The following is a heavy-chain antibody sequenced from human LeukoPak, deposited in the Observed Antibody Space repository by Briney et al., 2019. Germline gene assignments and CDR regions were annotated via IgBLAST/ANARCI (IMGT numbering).Heavy chain of an antibody. D-gene: IGHD3-16*02. V-gene: IGHV4-31*03. Sequence: PSETLSLTCTVSGGPISSGGYYWSWIRQHPGKGLEWIGYIYYSGSTYYNPSLKSRVTISVDTSKNQFSLKLSSVTAADTAVYYCARESGKAVWGSYRYKFDYWGQGTLVTVSS. CDR1: GGPISSGGYY. CDR3: ARESGKAVWGSYRYKFDY. CDR2: IYYSGST. J-gene: IGHJ4*02.